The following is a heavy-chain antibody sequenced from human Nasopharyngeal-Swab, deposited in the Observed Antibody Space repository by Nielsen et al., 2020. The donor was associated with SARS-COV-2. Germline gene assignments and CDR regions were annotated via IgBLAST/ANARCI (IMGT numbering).Heavy chain of an antibody. CDR3: ARGWIYYFDY. J-gene: IGHJ4*02. Sequence: SETLSLTCTVSGGSISSGGYYWSWIRQHPGKGLEWIGYIYYSGSTYYNPSLKSRVTISVDTSKNQFSLKLSSVTAADTAVYYCARGWIYYFDYWGQGTLVPVSS. CDR1: GGSISSGGYY. V-gene: IGHV4-31*03. D-gene: IGHD1-1*01. CDR2: IYYSGST.